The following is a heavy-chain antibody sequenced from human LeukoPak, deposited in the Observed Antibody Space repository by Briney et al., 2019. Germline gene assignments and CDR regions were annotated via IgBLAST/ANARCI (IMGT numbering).Heavy chain of an antibody. J-gene: IGHJ4*02. V-gene: IGHV3-30*01. CDR3: ARDYHDSSGYGQHCDY. CDR2: ISYDGSDK. Sequence: GRSLRLSCAASGFTFSNYAMHWVRQTPGKGQEWVAVISYDGSDKYYADSVRGRFTISRDNSKNTLHLQMNSLAAEDTAVYYCARDYHDSSGYGQHCDYWGQGTLVTVSS. D-gene: IGHD3-22*01. CDR1: GFTFSNYA.